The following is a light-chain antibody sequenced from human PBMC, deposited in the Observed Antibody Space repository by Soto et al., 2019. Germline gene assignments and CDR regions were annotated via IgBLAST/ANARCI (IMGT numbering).Light chain of an antibody. J-gene: IGLJ1*01. CDR2: DVS. Sequence: QSVLTQPASVSGSPGQSITISCTGTSSDVGGYNSVSWYQQHPGKAPILMIYDVSYRPSGVSNRFSGSKSGNTASLTISGLQAEDEADYYCSSYTRTSTLVFGPGTKVTVL. CDR3: SSYTRTSTLV. CDR1: SSDVGGYNS. V-gene: IGLV2-14*03.